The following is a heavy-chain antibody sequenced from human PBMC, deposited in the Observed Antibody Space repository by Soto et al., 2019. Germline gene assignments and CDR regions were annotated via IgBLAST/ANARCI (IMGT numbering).Heavy chain of an antibody. Sequence: EVQLVESGGGLIQPGGSLRLSCAVSGFTVSNNYMSWVRQAPGKGLEGVSVIYSGGYTAYGDSVKGRFTISRDNSKNTLYLKIKTRGANDAAVYYCATERGGGGYWGQGTLVTVSS. J-gene: IGHJ4*02. D-gene: IGHD3-10*01. CDR3: ATERGGGGY. V-gene: IGHV3-53*01. CDR2: IYSGGYT. CDR1: GFTVSNNY.